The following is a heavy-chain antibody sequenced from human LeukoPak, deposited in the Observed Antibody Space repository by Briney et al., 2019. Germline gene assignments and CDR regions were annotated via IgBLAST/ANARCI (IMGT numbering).Heavy chain of an antibody. Sequence: PSETLSLTCAVSGGSISSGGYSWSWIRQPPGKGLEWIGYIYHSGSTYYNPSLKSRVTISVDRSKNQFSLKLSSVTAADTAVYYCARIQLWSFFDYWGQGTLVTVFS. CDR2: IYHSGST. CDR3: ARIQLWSFFDY. V-gene: IGHV4-30-2*01. J-gene: IGHJ4*02. CDR1: GGSISSGGYS. D-gene: IGHD5-18*01.